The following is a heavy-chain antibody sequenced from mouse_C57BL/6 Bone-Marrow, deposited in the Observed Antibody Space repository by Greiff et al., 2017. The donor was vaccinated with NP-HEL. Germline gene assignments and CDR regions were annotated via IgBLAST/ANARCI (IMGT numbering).Heavy chain of an antibody. CDR2: ISYDGSN. CDR3: ARDRGTDYFDY. D-gene: IGHD3-3*01. J-gene: IGHJ2*01. CDR1: GYSITSGYY. V-gene: IGHV3-6*01. Sequence: EVKLMESGPGLVKPSQSLSLTCSVTGYSITSGYYWNWIRQFPGNKLEWMGYISYDGSNNYNPSLKNRISITRDTSKNQFFLKLNSVTTEDTATYYCARDRGTDYFDYWGQGTTLTVSS.